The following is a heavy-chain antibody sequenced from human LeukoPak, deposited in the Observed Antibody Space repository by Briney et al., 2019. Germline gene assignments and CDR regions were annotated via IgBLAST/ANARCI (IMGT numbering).Heavy chain of an antibody. CDR2: IYPGDSDT. D-gene: IGHD5-18*01. CDR3: ARHLVRGYSYGSDY. CDR1: GYSFASYW. J-gene: IGHJ4*02. Sequence: GESLKISCKSSGYSFASYWIAWVRQMPGQGLEWMGIIYPGDSDTRYSPSFQGQVTISADKSINTAYLQWSSLKTSDTAMYYCARHLVRGYSYGSDYWGQGTLVTVSS. V-gene: IGHV5-51*01.